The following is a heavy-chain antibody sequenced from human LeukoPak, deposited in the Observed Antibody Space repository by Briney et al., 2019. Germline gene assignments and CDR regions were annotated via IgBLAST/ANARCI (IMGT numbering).Heavy chain of an antibody. J-gene: IGHJ5*02. CDR1: GYTFTSYG. D-gene: IGHD5-18*01. V-gene: IGHV1-18*04. Sequence: ASVKVSCKASGYTFTSYGISWVRQAPGQGLEWMGWISAYNGNTNYAQKLQGRVTMTTDTSTSTAYMELRSLRSDDTAVYYRAREDTAMDLNWFDPWGQGTLVTVSS. CDR3: AREDTAMDLNWFDP. CDR2: ISAYNGNT.